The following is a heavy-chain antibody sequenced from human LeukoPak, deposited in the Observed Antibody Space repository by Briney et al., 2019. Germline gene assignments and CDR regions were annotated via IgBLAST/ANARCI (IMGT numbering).Heavy chain of an antibody. D-gene: IGHD2-15*01. J-gene: IGHJ4*02. CDR2: ISWYSGSI. V-gene: IGHV3-9*01. Sequence: GGSLRLSCAASGFTFDDYVMLWVPPSPGKGLECVSGISWYSGSIGYADSVKGRFTISRDNAKNSLYLQMNSLRAEDTALYYCAKGLLGYCSGGGCYSDYFDYWGQGTLVTVSS. CDR1: GFTFDDYV. CDR3: AKGLLGYCSGGGCYSDYFDY.